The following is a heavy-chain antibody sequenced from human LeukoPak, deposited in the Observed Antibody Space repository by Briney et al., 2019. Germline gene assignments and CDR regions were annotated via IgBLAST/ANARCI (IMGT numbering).Heavy chain of an antibody. D-gene: IGHD3-22*01. V-gene: IGHV3-21*01. Sequence: PGGSLRLSCAASGFTFSSYSMNWVRQAPGKGLEWVSSISSSSSYIYYADSVKGRFTISRDNAKNSLYLQMNSLRAEDTAVYYCARIKDYYDSSGYYTNWFDPWGQGTLVTVSS. CDR2: ISSSSSYI. CDR3: ARIKDYYDSSGYYTNWFDP. CDR1: GFTFSSYS. J-gene: IGHJ5*02.